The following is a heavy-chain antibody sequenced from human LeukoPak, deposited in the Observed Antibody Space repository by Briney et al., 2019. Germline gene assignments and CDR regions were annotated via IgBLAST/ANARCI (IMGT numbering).Heavy chain of an antibody. CDR2: IYYSGST. Sequence: SETLSLTCTVSGGSISSYYWSWIRQPPGKGLEWIGYIYYSGSTNYNPSLKSRVTISVDTSKNQFSLKLSSVTAADPAVYYCARGQGGIAVAGPYNWFDPWGQGTLVTVSS. J-gene: IGHJ5*02. V-gene: IGHV4-59*01. CDR3: ARGQGGIAVAGPYNWFDP. D-gene: IGHD6-19*01. CDR1: GGSISSYY.